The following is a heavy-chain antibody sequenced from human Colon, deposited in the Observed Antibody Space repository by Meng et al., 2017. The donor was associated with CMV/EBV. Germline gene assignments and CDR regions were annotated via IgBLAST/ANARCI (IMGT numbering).Heavy chain of an antibody. CDR1: GFIVSNNN. CDR3: ARDGYYGA. V-gene: IGHV3-66*02. CDR2: ISSGGST. Sequence: GESLKISCAASGFIVSNNNMSWVRQAPGKGLEYVSVISSGGSTYYADSVQGRFTISRDNSKNTLYLQMSSLRAEDTAVYYCARDGYYGAWGQGTLVTVSS. J-gene: IGHJ5*02. D-gene: IGHD3-10*01.